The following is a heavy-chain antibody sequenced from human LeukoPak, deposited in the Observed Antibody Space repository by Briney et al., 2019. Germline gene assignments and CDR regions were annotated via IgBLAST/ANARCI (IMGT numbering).Heavy chain of an antibody. CDR2: IIPILGIA. V-gene: IGHV1-69*04. CDR1: GGTFSSYA. J-gene: IGHJ4*02. Sequence: SVKVSCKASGGTFSSYAISWVRQAPGQGLEWMGRIIPILGIANYAQKFQGRVTITADKSTSTAYMELSSLRSEDTAVYYCARVDCSSTSCHVTSVDYWGQGTLVTVSS. CDR3: ARVDCSSTSCHVTSVDY. D-gene: IGHD2-2*01.